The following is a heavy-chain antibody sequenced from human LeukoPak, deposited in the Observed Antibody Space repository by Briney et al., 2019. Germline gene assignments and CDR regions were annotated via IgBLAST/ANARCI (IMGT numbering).Heavy chain of an antibody. CDR3: ASLHSLDYASSGDNWFDP. CDR2: IYYSGST. V-gene: IGHV4-59*01. CDR1: GGSISSYY. J-gene: IGHJ5*02. D-gene: IGHD2-2*01. Sequence: PSETLSLTCTVSGGSISSYYWSWIRQPPGKGLEWIGYIYYSGSTNYNPSLKSRVTISVDTSKNQFSLKLSSVTAADTAVYYCASLHSLDYASSGDNWFDPWGQGTLVTVSS.